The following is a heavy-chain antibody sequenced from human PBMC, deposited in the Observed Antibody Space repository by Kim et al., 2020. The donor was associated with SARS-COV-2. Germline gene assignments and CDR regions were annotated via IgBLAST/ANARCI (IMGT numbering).Heavy chain of an antibody. D-gene: IGHD3-22*01. V-gene: IGHV1-18*01. Sequence: QKLQGRVTMTTDTSPSTAYMELRSLRSDDTAVYYCARDHYYDSSGYLPLDYWGQGTLVTVSS. CDR3: ARDHYYDSSGYLPLDY. J-gene: IGHJ4*02.